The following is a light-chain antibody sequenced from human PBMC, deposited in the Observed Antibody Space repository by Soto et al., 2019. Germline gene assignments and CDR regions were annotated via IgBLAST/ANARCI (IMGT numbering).Light chain of an antibody. CDR2: SNN. Sequence: QPALNQPPSAYGTTGQRVTISCPGSSSNIGSNTVNWYQQLPGTAPKLLIYSNNQRPSGVPDRFSGSKSGTSASLAISGLQSEDEADYYCAAWDDSLNGYVFGTGTKVTVL. V-gene: IGLV1-44*01. J-gene: IGLJ1*01. CDR1: SSNIGSNT. CDR3: AAWDDSLNGYV.